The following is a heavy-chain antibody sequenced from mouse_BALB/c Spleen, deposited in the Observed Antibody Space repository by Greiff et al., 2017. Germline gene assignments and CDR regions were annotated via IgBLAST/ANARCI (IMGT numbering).Heavy chain of an antibody. D-gene: IGHD2-1*01. J-gene: IGHJ4*01. V-gene: IGHV5-17*02. CDR3: ARSLYYGPHYYAMDY. CDR1: GFTFSSFG. Sequence: EVQGVESGGGLVQPGGSRKLSCAASGFTFSSFGMHWVRQAPEKGLEWVAYISSGSSTIYYADTVKGRFTISRDNPKNTLFLQMTSLRSEDTAMYYCARSLYYGPHYYAMDYWGQGTSVTVSS. CDR2: ISSGSSTI.